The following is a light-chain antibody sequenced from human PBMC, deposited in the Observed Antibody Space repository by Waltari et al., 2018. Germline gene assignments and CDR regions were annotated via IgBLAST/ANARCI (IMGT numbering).Light chain of an antibody. CDR3: QQSSSART. V-gene: IGKV1-39*01. CDR2: AAS. Sequence: DIQMTQSPSSLSASVGDRVTITCRASQNIRSSLNWYQQKPGSAPKILIYAASSLQSEVPSRFSGSGSGTYFTLTSSSLQPEEFATYYCQQSSSARTFGQGTKVEIK. CDR1: QNIRSS. J-gene: IGKJ1*01.